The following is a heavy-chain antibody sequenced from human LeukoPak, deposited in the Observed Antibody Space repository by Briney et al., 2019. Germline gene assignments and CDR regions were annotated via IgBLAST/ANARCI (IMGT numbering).Heavy chain of an antibody. CDR3: AKDDVGYCSSTSCRAYFDY. J-gene: IGHJ4*02. CDR2: IGYDESKK. Sequence: GGSLRLSCEASGFTFNNFGMHWVRQAPGKGLEWVAFIGYDESKKYYAESVKGRFTISRDDSKNTLYLQMSALKTEDTAVYYCAKDDVGYCSSTSCRAYFDYWGQGTQVTVSS. V-gene: IGHV3-30*02. CDR1: GFTFNNFG. D-gene: IGHD2-2*01.